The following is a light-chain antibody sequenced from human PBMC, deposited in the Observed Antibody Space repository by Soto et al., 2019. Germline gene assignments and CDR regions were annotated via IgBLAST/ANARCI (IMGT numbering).Light chain of an antibody. CDR3: SSYTTSSTMI. Sequence: QSALTQPASMSGSPGQSITISCTGSSSDVGGYIYVSWYQQHPGKAPKLIIYEVSDRPSGVSNRFSGSKSGDTASLTISGLQSEDEAHYYCSSYTTSSTMIFGGGTKLTV. V-gene: IGLV2-14*01. J-gene: IGLJ2*01. CDR2: EVS. CDR1: SSDVGGYIY.